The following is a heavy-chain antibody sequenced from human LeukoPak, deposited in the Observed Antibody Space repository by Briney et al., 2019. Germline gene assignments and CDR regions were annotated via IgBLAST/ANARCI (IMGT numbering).Heavy chain of an antibody. Sequence: ASVKVSCKASGYTFTGYYMHWVRQAPGQGLEWMGWINPNSGGTNYAQKFQGRVTMTRDTSISTAYMELSRLRSDDTAVYYCARERGGYDSTEGNVFDIGGQGTMVTVSS. D-gene: IGHD3-22*01. V-gene: IGHV1-2*02. J-gene: IGHJ3*02. CDR2: INPNSGGT. CDR3: ARERGGYDSTEGNVFDI. CDR1: GYTFTGYY.